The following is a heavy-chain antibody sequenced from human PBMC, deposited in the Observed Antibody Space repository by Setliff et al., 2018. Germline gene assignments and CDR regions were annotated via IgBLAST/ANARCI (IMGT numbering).Heavy chain of an antibody. V-gene: IGHV4-61*09. D-gene: IGHD3-10*01. CDR2: WYTSGIT. J-gene: IGHJ4*02. Sequence: PSETLSLTCTVSGGSISGGTYYWTWIRQPAGKGLEWIGHWYTSGITNYNPSLKSQVTVSVDTSKNQFSLKLSSVTAADTAVFFCARGQSSYHPGSWGPLYDHWGQGTQVTVSS. CDR3: ARGQSSYHPGSWGPLYDH. CDR1: GGSISGGTYY.